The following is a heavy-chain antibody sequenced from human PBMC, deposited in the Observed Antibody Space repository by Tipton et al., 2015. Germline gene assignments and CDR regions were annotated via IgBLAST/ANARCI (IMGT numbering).Heavy chain of an antibody. J-gene: IGHJ6*02. CDR2: VHYSGST. Sequence: TLSLTCTVSGGSISSSSYYWGWIRQPPGKGLEWIGSVHYSGSTYYNPSLKSRVTISVDTSKNQFSLKMSSVTAADTAVYFCARDLEHGMDVWGQGTTVTVS. CDR1: GGSISSSSYY. V-gene: IGHV4-39*07. CDR3: ARDLEHGMDV.